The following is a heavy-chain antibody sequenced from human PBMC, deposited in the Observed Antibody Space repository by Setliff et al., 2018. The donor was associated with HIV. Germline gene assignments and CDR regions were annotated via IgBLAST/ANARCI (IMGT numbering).Heavy chain of an antibody. CDR3: ARGRGPTYYYDSSGSRGAFDI. CDR2: IYYSGST. CDR1: GGSISSGGYY. Sequence: PSETLSLTCTVSGGSISSGGYYWGWIRQHPGKGLEWIGYIYYSGSTYYNPSLKSRVTISVDTSKNQFSLKLSSVTAADTAVYYCARGRGPTYYYDSSGSRGAFDIWGQGTMVTVSS. D-gene: IGHD3-22*01. V-gene: IGHV4-31*03. J-gene: IGHJ3*02.